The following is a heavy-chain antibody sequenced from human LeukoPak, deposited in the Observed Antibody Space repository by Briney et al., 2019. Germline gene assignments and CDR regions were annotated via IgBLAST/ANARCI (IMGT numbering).Heavy chain of an antibody. J-gene: IGHJ4*02. CDR2: IYYSGST. CDR1: GGSISIYY. V-gene: IGHV4-59*01. D-gene: IGHD5-18*01. Sequence: SETLSLTCTVSGGSISIYYWIWIRQPPGNALEWIVYIYYSGSTNYNPSLKSRVTISVDTCKNQFSLKLSSVTAADTAVYYCARTLIRYSEFDYWGQGTLVTVSS. CDR3: ARTLIRYSEFDY.